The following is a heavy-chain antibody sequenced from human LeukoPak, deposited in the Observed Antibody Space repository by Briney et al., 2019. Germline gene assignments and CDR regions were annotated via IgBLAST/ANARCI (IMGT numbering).Heavy chain of an antibody. V-gene: IGHV3-30*04. Sequence: GGSLRLSCAASGFTFSSYAMHWVRQAPGKGLEWVAVISYDRSNKYYADSVKGRFTISRDNSKNTLYLQMNSLRAEDTAVYYCVDLWFRIKAVSWGQGTMVTVSS. CDR3: VDLWFRIKAVS. CDR2: ISYDRSNK. D-gene: IGHD2-21*01. CDR1: GFTFSSYA. J-gene: IGHJ3*01.